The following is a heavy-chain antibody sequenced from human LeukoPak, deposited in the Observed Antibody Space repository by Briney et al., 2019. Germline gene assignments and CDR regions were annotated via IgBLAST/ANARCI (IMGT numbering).Heavy chain of an antibody. CDR2: ISYDGSNK. Sequence: PGRSLRLSCAASGFTFSSYGMHWVRQAPGKGLEWVAVISYDGSNKYYADSVKGRFTISRDNSKITLYLQMNSLRAEDTAVYYCAKDLLEYYYDSSDQWGQGTLVTVSS. D-gene: IGHD3-22*01. J-gene: IGHJ4*02. V-gene: IGHV3-30*18. CDR1: GFTFSSYG. CDR3: AKDLLEYYYDSSDQ.